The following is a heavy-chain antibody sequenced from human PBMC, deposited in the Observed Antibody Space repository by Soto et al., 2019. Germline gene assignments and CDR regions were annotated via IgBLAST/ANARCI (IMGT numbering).Heavy chain of an antibody. Sequence: QVQLVQSGAEVKKPGSSVKVSCKASGGTFSSYTISWVRQAPGQGLEWMGRIIPILGIANYAQKFQGRVTITADNSTSTAYMELSSLRSEDTAVYYCARLYCSGGTCYSNSWGQGTLVTFSS. CDR2: IIPILGIA. D-gene: IGHD2-15*01. CDR3: ARLYCSGGTCYSNS. V-gene: IGHV1-69*02. CDR1: GGTFSSYT. J-gene: IGHJ4*02.